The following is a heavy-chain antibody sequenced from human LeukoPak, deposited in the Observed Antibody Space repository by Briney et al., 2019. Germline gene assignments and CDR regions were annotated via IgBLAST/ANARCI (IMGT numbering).Heavy chain of an antibody. D-gene: IGHD3-16*01. CDR3: ARVIGGGDDPIRLDH. CDR2: INPNSGGT. J-gene: IGHJ4*02. CDR1: GYTFTGYL. Sequence: GASVKVSCKASGYTFTGYLMHWVRQAPGQGLEWMGWINPNSGGTNYAQKFQGRVTMTRDTSISTAHLELSRLRSDDTAIYYCARVIGGGDDPIRLDHWGQGTLVTVSS. V-gene: IGHV1-2*02.